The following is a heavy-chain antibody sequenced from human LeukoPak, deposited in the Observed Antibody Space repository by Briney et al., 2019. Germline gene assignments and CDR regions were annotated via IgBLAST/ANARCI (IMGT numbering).Heavy chain of an antibody. CDR3: ATGIHCSSTSCPEPTDY. CDR2: FDPEDGET. V-gene: IGHV1-24*01. Sequence: GASVKVSCKVSGYTLTELSMHWVRQAPAKGLEWMGGFDPEDGETIYAQKFQGRVTMTEDTSTDTAYMELSSLRSEDTAVYYCATGIHCSSTSCPEPTDYWGQGTLVTVSS. J-gene: IGHJ4*02. D-gene: IGHD2-2*01. CDR1: GYTLTELS.